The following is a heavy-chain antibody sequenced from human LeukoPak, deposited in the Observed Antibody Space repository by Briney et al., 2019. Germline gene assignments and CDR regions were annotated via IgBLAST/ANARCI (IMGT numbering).Heavy chain of an antibody. CDR1: GFTFSSYA. CDR2: IRDSGSSA. Sequence: GGALRLSCAASGFTFSSYAMSWVRQAPGKGLEWVSAIRDSGSSAHYADSVKGRFTTSRDNSKNTLFLQMNSLRAEDTAIYYCAKYGPQDSGSSHFDYWGQGALVTVSS. D-gene: IGHD1-26*01. J-gene: IGHJ4*02. V-gene: IGHV3-23*01. CDR3: AKYGPQDSGSSHFDY.